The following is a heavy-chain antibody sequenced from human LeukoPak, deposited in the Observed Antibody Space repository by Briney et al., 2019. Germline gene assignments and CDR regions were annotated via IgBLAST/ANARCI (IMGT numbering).Heavy chain of an antibody. CDR1: EFTFSNYA. CDR3: AKIYGGYYGNAFDI. CDR2: ITDTGGDT. V-gene: IGHV3-23*01. D-gene: IGHD3-22*01. Sequence: GGSLRLSCVASEFTFSNYAMNWVRQVPGKGLEWVSIITDTGGDTKYAGSVKGRFTVSRDNSKNTLYLQMNSLRAEDTAVYYCAKIYGGYYGNAFDIWGQGTMVTDSS. J-gene: IGHJ3*02.